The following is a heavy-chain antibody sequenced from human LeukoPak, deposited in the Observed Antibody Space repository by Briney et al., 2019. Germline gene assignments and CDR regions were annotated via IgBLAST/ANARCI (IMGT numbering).Heavy chain of an antibody. CDR1: GYTFTGYY. J-gene: IGHJ4*02. CDR2: INPNSGGT. CDR3: AREVLGATSFDY. V-gene: IGHV1-2*02. D-gene: IGHD1-26*01. Sequence: ASVKVSCKASGYTFTGYYMHWVRQAPGQGLEWMGWINPNSGGTNYAQKFQGRVTMTRDTSISTAYMELSRLRSDDTAVYHCAREVLGATSFDYWGQGTLVTVSS.